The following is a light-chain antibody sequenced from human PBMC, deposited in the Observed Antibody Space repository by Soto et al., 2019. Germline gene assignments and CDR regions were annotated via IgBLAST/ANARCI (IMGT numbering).Light chain of an antibody. CDR2: GVS. CDR3: QHYGDSSWT. Sequence: ELVLTQSPVALSLASGERATLSCRASQSVSSTPLTWYQQKPGQAPGRLIYGVSSRATGIPDRFSGSGSGTDFTLTISRVEPEEFAVYFSQHYGDSSWTFGQRSRVQIK. J-gene: IGKJ1*01. V-gene: IGKV3-20*01. CDR1: QSVSSTP.